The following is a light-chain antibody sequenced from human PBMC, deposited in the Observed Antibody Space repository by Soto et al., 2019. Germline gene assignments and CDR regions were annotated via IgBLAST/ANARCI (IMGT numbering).Light chain of an antibody. CDR3: SSYTSSSTLAV. J-gene: IGLJ2*01. CDR2: DVN. V-gene: IGLV2-14*01. CDR1: SSDVGGYIY. Sequence: QSVLTQPASVSGSPGQSITISCTGTSSDVGGYIYVSWYQQDPGKAPKLMIYDVNNRPSGVSNRFSGSKSGNTASLTISGLQAEDEAYYYCSSYTSSSTLAVFGGGTKLTVL.